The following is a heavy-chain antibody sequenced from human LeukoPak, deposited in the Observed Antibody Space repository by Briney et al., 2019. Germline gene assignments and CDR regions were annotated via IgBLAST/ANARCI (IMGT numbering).Heavy chain of an antibody. CDR3: ARRWKGSCGNPFDY. CDR2: INPEKGET. V-gene: IGHV1-3*01. CDR1: GYSFTTYA. J-gene: IGHJ4*02. Sequence: GASVKVSCKASGYSFTTYATHWVRQAPGQRLEWMGWINPEKGETKYTQNFQGRITVNRETSASAAYMELSSLVSEDRAGYYCARRWKGSCGNPFDYWGQGTLVTVSS. D-gene: IGHD5-24*01.